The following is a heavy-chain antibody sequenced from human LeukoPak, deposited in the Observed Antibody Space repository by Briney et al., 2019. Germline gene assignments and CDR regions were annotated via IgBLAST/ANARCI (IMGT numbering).Heavy chain of an antibody. Sequence: SETLSLTCAVYGGSFSGYYWSWVRQPPGKGLEWIGEINHSGSTNYNPSLKSRVTMSVDTSKNQFSLKLSSVTAADTAVYYCARVSRTPGVYYYYYGMDVWGQGTTVTVSS. CDR1: GGSFSGYY. CDR2: INHSGST. J-gene: IGHJ6*02. D-gene: IGHD3-10*01. CDR3: ARVSRTPGVYYYYYGMDV. V-gene: IGHV4-34*01.